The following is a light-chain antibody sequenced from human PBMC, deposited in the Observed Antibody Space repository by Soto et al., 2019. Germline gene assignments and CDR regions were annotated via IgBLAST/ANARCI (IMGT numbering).Light chain of an antibody. CDR3: QQYNVWPLS. V-gene: IGKV3-15*01. CDR2: VAS. CDR1: QSVSSN. J-gene: IGKJ4*01. Sequence: EIVMTQSPATLSVSPGERATLSCRSSQSVSSNLAWYQQKPGQTPNLLIYVASTRATGIQARFSGSGSGTEFTLAISSLQSEDFAVYYCQQYNVWPLSFGGGTKVEFK.